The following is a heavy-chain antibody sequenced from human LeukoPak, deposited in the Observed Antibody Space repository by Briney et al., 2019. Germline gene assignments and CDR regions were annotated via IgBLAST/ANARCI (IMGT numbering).Heavy chain of an antibody. J-gene: IGHJ6*02. V-gene: IGHV1-18*01. CDR3: ARTDSSGYYTLYYYGMDV. CDR2: ISAYNGNT. Sequence: ASVKVSCKASGYTFINYGISWVRQAPGQGLEWMGWISAYNGNTNYAQKLQGRVTMTTDTSTSTAYMELRSLRSDDTAVYYCARTDSSGYYTLYYYGMDVWGQGTTVTVSS. D-gene: IGHD3-22*01. CDR1: GYTFINYG.